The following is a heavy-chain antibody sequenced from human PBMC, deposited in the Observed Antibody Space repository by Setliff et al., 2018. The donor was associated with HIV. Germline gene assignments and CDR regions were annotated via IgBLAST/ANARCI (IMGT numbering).Heavy chain of an antibody. Sequence: SETLSLTCAVSGGSISSSNWWGWVRQPPGKGLEWIGEIYHSGSTNYNASLKSRVTISVDKSKNQFSLKLSSVTAADTAVYYCASSNNFWSGLDYWGQGTPVTVSS. V-gene: IGHV4-4*02. D-gene: IGHD3-3*01. CDR3: ASSNNFWSGLDY. CDR2: IYHSGST. J-gene: IGHJ4*02. CDR1: GGSISSSNW.